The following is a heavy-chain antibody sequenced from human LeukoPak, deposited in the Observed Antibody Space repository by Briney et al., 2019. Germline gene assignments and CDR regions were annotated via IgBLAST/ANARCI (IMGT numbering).Heavy chain of an antibody. CDR2: IRYDGSNK. V-gene: IGHV3-30*02. CDR3: AKDLLSRSSSPNWFDP. CDR1: GFTFSSYG. J-gene: IGHJ5*02. D-gene: IGHD6-6*01. Sequence: PGGSLRLSCAASGFTFSSYGMHWVRQAPGKGLEWVAFIRYDGSNKYYADSVKGRFTISRDNSKNTLYLQMNSLRAEDTAVYYCAKDLLSRSSSPNWFDPWGQGTLVTVSS.